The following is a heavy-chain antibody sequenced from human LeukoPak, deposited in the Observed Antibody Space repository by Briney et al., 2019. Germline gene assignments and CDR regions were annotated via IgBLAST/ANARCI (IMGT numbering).Heavy chain of an antibody. Sequence: GGPLRLSCVASGFPFTNNYMSWVRQAPGRGLEWVSVINVGGSVSYAESVKGRFTISRDNSNSTLYLQMNSLRVEDTALYYCARVRRQVGSRWFDSWGQGTLVTVSS. CDR3: ARVRRQVGSRWFDS. CDR2: INVGGSV. D-gene: IGHD1-26*01. V-gene: IGHV3-53*01. CDR1: GFPFTNNY. J-gene: IGHJ5*01.